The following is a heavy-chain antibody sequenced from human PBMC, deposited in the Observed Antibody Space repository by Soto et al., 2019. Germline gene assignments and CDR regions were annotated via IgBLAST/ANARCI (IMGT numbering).Heavy chain of an antibody. Sequence: QGQLVQSGAEVKKPGASVKVSCKASGYTFTSYTMHWVRQAPGQRPEWMGWINIAKGNTQYSQKLQGRVTFTRDTSASIAYMELSTLRSEDTAVYYSARSSGSFYTLGHWGQGTLVTVSS. J-gene: IGHJ4*02. CDR2: INIAKGNT. V-gene: IGHV1-3*04. CDR1: GYTFTSYT. D-gene: IGHD3-10*01. CDR3: ARSSGSFYTLGH.